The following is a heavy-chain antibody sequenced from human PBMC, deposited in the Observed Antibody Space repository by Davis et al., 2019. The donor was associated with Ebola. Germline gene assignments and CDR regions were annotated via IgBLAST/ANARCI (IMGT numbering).Heavy chain of an antibody. CDR1: GFTFSNAW. V-gene: IGHV3-15*01. D-gene: IGHD3-10*01. Sequence: PGGSLRLSCAASGFTFSNAWMSWVRQAPGKGLEWVGRFKSNVDGGTTDYAAPVKGRFTISRDDSKNTLYLQMNSLKTEDTAVYYCTTYYYGSGSFYLADYWGRGTLVTVSS. CDR3: TTYYYGSGSFYLADY. CDR2: FKSNVDGGTT. J-gene: IGHJ4*02.